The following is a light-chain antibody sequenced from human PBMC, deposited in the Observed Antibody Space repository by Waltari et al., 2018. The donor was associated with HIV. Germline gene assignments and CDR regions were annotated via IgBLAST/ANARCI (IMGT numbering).Light chain of an antibody. V-gene: IGLV1-40*01. CDR3: QSYDSSLSGSEV. Sequence: QPPSVSGAPGQRVTISCTGSSSNIGAGYDVHWYQQLPGTAPKLLIYGNSNRPSGVPDRFSGSKSGTSASLAITGLQAEDEADYYCQSYDSSLSGSEVFGGGTNLTVL. J-gene: IGLJ2*01. CDR2: GNS. CDR1: SSNIGAGYD.